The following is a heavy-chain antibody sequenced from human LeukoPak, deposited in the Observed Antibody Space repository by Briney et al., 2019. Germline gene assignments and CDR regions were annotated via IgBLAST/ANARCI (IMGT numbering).Heavy chain of an antibody. J-gene: IGHJ4*02. CDR3: ARSREYSCDLTFDY. V-gene: IGHV4-4*08. CDR2: IYTSGST. Sequence: SETLSLTCTVSGCSISSYYWSWIRQAPGKGLEWIGYIYTSGSTNYNPSLKSRGTISLDTSKNQFSLKLSSVTAADRAVYYCARSREYSCDLTFDYWGQGTLVTVSS. CDR1: GCSISSYY. D-gene: IGHD6-6*01.